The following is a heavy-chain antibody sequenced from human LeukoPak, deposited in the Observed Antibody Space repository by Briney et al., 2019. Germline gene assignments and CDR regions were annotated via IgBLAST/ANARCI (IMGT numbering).Heavy chain of an antibody. D-gene: IGHD6-19*01. CDR1: GFTVSSNY. CDR3: AAPTKYSSGWYPAAFDI. Sequence: GGSLRLSCAASGFTVSSNYMNWVRQAPGKGLEWVSYISSSGSTIYYADSVKGRFTISRDNAKNSLYLQMNSLRAEDTAVYYCAAPTKYSSGWYPAAFDIWGQGTMVTVSS. V-gene: IGHV3-11*01. CDR2: ISSSGSTI. J-gene: IGHJ3*02.